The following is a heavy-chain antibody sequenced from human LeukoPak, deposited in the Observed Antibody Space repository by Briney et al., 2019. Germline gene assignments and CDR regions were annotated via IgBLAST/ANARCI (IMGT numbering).Heavy chain of an antibody. Sequence: GGSLRLSCAASGFTFDDYGISWVREAPGKGLEWVSNINWNGDSTGYADSVKGRFTISRENAKNSLYLQMNSLRAGDTAVYYCARDRGGGHMDVWGKGTTVTISS. D-gene: IGHD2-15*01. J-gene: IGHJ6*03. V-gene: IGHV3-20*04. CDR3: ARDRGGGHMDV. CDR2: INWNGDST. CDR1: GFTFDDYG.